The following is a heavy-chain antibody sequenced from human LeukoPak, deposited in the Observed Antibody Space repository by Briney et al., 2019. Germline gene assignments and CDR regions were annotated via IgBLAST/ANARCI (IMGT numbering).Heavy chain of an antibody. V-gene: IGHV3-66*02. J-gene: IGHJ4*02. CDR1: GFTVSSNY. CDR2: IYSGGST. D-gene: IGHD6-6*01. Sequence: GGSLRLSCAASGFTVSSNYMSWVRQAPGKGLEWVSVIYSGGSTYYADSVKGRFTISRDNSKNTLYLQMNSLRAEDTAVYYCARDLSIAAREYWGQGTPVTVSS. CDR3: ARDLSIAAREY.